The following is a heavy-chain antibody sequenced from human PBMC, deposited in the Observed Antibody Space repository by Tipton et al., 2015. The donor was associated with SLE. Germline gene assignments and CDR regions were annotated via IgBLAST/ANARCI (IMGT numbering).Heavy chain of an antibody. D-gene: IGHD3-3*01. Sequence: LSLTCAASGFTFSNYGMHWVRQAPGKGLEWVAVIWYDGSNKYYADSVKGRFTISRDNSKNTLYLQMNSLRAEDTAVYYCAKGAYDFWSGYYTGDWYFDLWGRGTLVTVSS. V-gene: IGHV3-30*18. CDR3: AKGAYDFWSGYYTGDWYFDL. CDR1: GFTFSNYG. CDR2: IWYDGSNK. J-gene: IGHJ2*01.